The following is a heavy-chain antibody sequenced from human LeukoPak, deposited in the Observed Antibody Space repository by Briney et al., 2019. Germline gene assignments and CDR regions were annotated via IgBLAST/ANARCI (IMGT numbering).Heavy chain of an antibody. CDR1: GFTFSNYG. J-gene: IGHJ4*02. CDR2: IRYDGSNK. CDR3: AKPLAGYSSAFDY. Sequence: GGSLRLSCAASGFTFSNYGVHWVRQAPGKGLEWVAFIRYDGSNKYYADSVKGRFTISRDNSKNTLYLQMDSLRAEDTPLYYCAKPLAGYSSAFDYWGQGTLVTVSS. D-gene: IGHD5-18*01. V-gene: IGHV3-30*02.